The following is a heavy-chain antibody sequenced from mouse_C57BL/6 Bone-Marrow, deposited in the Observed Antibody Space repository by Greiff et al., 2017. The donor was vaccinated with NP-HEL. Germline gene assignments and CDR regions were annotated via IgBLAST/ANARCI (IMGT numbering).Heavy chain of an antibody. J-gene: IGHJ1*03. CDR2: IYPGDGDT. Sequence: QVQLQQSGPELVKPGASVKISCKASGYAFSSSWMNWVKQRPGKGLEWIGRIYPGDGDTNYNGKFKGKATLTADKSSSTAYMQLSSLTSEDSAVYFCARVCYYGSRYWYFDVWGTGTTVTVSS. V-gene: IGHV1-82*01. CDR3: ARVCYYGSRYWYFDV. CDR1: GYAFSSSW. D-gene: IGHD1-1*01.